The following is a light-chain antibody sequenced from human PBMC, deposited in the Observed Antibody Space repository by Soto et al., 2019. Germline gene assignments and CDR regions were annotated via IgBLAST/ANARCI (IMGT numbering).Light chain of an antibody. Sequence: QSALTQPASVSGSPGQSITISCTGPSSDVGLYDFVSWYQHHPGRAPKLIVSEVSHRPSGISNRFSGSKSGNTASLTISGLQSEDEADYYCISYTSDDVRYVFGTGTKLTVL. CDR1: SSDVGLYDF. V-gene: IGLV2-14*01. CDR3: ISYTSDDVRYV. J-gene: IGLJ1*01. CDR2: EVS.